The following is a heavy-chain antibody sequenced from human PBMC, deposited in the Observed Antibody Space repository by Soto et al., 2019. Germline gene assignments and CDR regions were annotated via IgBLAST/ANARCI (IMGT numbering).Heavy chain of an antibody. CDR1: GGSISSSNW. D-gene: IGHD4-17*01. CDR2: IYHSGST. V-gene: IGHV4-4*02. CDR3: ARDLIDGEYYYYGMDV. Sequence: PSETLSLTCAVSGGSISSSNWWSWVRQPPGKGLEWIGEIYHSGSTNYNPSLKSRVTISVDKSKNQFSLKLSSVTAADTAVYYCARDLIDGEYYYYGMDVWGQGTTVTVSS. J-gene: IGHJ6*02.